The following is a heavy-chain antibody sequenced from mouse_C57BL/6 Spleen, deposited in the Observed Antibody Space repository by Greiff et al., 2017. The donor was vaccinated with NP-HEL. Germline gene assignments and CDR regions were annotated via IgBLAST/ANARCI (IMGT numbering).Heavy chain of an antibody. Sequence: EVKLVESGEGLVKPGGSLKLSCAASGFTFSSYAMSWVRQTPEKRLEWVAYISSGGDYIYYADTVKGRFTISRDNARNTLYLQMSSLKSEDTAMYYCTRATTVVAVDYWGQGTTLTVSS. CDR3: TRATTVVAVDY. J-gene: IGHJ2*01. CDR2: ISSGGDYI. D-gene: IGHD1-1*01. CDR1: GFTFSSYA. V-gene: IGHV5-9-1*02.